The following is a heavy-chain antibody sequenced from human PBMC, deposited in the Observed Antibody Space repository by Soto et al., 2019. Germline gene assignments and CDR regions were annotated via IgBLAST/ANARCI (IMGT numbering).Heavy chain of an antibody. V-gene: IGHV3-48*02. D-gene: IGHD1-26*01. J-gene: IGHJ4*02. CDR1: GFIFSKYS. CDR3: AREDILGTRSFDY. Sequence: GGSLRLSCGASGFIFSKYSMNWVRQAPGKGLEWLSYISSSSVTIYYADSVRGRFTIFRDNAKNSLYLQMNSLRDEDTAVYYCAREDILGTRSFDYWGQGALVTVSS. CDR2: ISSSSVTI.